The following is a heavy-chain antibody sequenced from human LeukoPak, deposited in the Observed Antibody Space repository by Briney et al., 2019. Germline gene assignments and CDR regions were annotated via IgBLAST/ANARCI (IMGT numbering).Heavy chain of an antibody. D-gene: IGHD2-2*01. CDR3: ARGIIGCSSTSCYRRFDP. J-gene: IGHJ5*02. CDR1: GFTFSSYA. CDR2: IYRDGTT. Sequence: GGSLRLSCAASGFTFSSYAMSWVRQAPGKGLEWVSVIYRDGTTFYANSVKGRFTISRDNSKNTLYLQMNSLRAEDTAVYYCARGIIGCSSTSCYRRFDPWGQGTLVTVSS. V-gene: IGHV3-66*02.